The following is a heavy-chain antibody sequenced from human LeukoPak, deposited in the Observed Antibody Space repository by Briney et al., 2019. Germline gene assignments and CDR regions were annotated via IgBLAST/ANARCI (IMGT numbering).Heavy chain of an antibody. Sequence: ASVKVSCKASGYTFTGYYMHWVRQAPGQGLEWMGWINPNSGGTNYAQKFQGRVTMTRDTSISTAYKELSRLRSDDTAVYYCARVSWIQLWLGGVWFDPWGQGTLVTVSS. V-gene: IGHV1-2*02. CDR2: INPNSGGT. CDR3: ARVSWIQLWLGGVWFDP. CDR1: GYTFTGYY. D-gene: IGHD5-18*01. J-gene: IGHJ5*02.